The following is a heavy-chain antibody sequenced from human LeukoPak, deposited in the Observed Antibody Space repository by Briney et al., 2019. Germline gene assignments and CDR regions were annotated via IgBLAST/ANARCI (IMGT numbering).Heavy chain of an antibody. V-gene: IGHV3-33*01. D-gene: IGHD3-10*01. CDR1: GFNFGVYG. J-gene: IGHJ4*02. CDR3: ARDSGVGRHFDS. CDR2: IGHDGKYL. Sequence: PGGSLRLSCAASGFNFGVYGMHWVRQAPGKGLEWVGVIGHDGKYLKYVDSVRGRFTMSRDNSRNTLDLQMNGLRLEDTALYYCARDSGVGRHFDSCGQGTLVTVSS.